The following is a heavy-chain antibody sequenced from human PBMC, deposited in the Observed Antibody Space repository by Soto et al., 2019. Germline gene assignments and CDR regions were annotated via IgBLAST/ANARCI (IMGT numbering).Heavy chain of an antibody. CDR3: AKDRVPYYDSSGFDY. V-gene: IGHV3-33*06. Sequence: GGSLRLSSAASGFKFSNHGMHWVRQAPGKGLEWVAVIWSDGNNRYYADSVKGRFTISRDNSKNTLYLQMNSLRAEDTAVYYCAKDRVPYYDSSGFDYWGQGTLVTVSS. CDR1: GFKFSNHG. D-gene: IGHD3-22*01. J-gene: IGHJ4*02. CDR2: IWSDGNNR.